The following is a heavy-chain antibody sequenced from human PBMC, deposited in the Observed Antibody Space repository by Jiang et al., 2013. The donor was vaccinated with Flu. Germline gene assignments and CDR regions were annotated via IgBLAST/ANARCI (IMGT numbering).Heavy chain of an antibody. Sequence: KKPGASVKVSCRASGYTFSDYDINWVRQATGQGLEWMGRMNPYSGNAAYAQKFQGRVTMTRDTSINTAYMEVTSLRSEDTAVYYCAKGEGYCSSISCQRGGWLDPWGQGTLVTVSS. CDR2: MNPYSGNA. D-gene: IGHD2-2*01. V-gene: IGHV1-8*01. CDR3: AKGEGYCSSISCQRGGWLDP. CDR1: GYTFSDYD. J-gene: IGHJ5*02.